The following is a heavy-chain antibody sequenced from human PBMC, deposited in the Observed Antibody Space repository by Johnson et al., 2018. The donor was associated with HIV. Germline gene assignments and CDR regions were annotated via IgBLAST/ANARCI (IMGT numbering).Heavy chain of an antibody. D-gene: IGHD1-26*01. CDR3: AGGWEGYAFDI. J-gene: IGHJ3*02. Sequence: QVQLMESGGGVVQPGGSLRLSCAASAFTFSSYGMHWVRQAPGKGLECVAFMRYDGSNKYYADSVKGPFTISREHSKKTLDLQINRLRALDTAVHFCAGGWEGYAFDIWRQGTLVTVSS. CDR1: AFTFSSYG. V-gene: IGHV3-30*02. CDR2: MRYDGSNK.